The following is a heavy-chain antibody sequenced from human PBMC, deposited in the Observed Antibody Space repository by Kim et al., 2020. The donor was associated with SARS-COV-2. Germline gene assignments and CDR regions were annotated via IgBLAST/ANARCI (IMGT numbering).Heavy chain of an antibody. CDR3: ARARDYGSGNGPGYYYYYGMDG. Sequence: ASVKVSCKASGYTFTGYYMHWVRQAPGQGLEWMGWINPNSGGTNYAQKFQGWVTMTRDTSISTAYMELSRLRSDDTAVYYCARARDYGSGNGPGYYYYYGMDGWGQGTTVTVSS. D-gene: IGHD3-10*01. CDR2: INPNSGGT. V-gene: IGHV1-2*04. CDR1: GYTFTGYY. J-gene: IGHJ6*02.